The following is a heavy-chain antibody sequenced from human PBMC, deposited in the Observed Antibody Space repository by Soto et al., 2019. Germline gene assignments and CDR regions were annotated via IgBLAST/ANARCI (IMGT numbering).Heavy chain of an antibody. CDR2: IYSGGST. V-gene: IGHV3-66*01. CDR3: ARGATSEYYFDY. J-gene: IGHJ4*02. Sequence: PGGSLRLSCAASGFTVSSNYMSWVRQAPGKGLEWVSVIYSGGSTYYADSAKGRFTISRDNSKNTLYLQMNSLRAEDTAVYYCARGATSEYYFDYWGQGTLVTVSS. CDR1: GFTVSSNY.